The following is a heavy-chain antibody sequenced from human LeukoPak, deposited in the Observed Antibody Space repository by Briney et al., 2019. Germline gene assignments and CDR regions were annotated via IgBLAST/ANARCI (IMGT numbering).Heavy chain of an antibody. Sequence: PSETLSLTCTVSGGSISSGGYYGSWIRQHPGKGLEWIGYIYYSGSTYYNPSLKSRVTISVDTSKNQFPLKLSSVTAADTAVYYCARDLYGSGNHFDYWGQGTLVTVSS. V-gene: IGHV4-31*03. D-gene: IGHD3-10*01. CDR1: GGSISSGGYY. CDR2: IYYSGST. J-gene: IGHJ4*02. CDR3: ARDLYGSGNHFDY.